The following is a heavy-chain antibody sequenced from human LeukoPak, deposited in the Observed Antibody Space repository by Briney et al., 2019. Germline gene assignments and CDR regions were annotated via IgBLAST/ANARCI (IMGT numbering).Heavy chain of an antibody. CDR2: IYHSGST. V-gene: IGHV4-38-2*02. D-gene: IGHD6-13*01. Sequence: SETLSLTCTVSGYSISSGYYWGWIRQPPGKGLEWIGSIYHSGSTYYNPSLKSRVTISVDRSKNQFSLKLSSVTAADTAVYYCARVEGSIAAAGDWYFDLWGRGTLVTVSS. CDR3: ARVEGSIAAAGDWYFDL. J-gene: IGHJ2*01. CDR1: GYSISSGYY.